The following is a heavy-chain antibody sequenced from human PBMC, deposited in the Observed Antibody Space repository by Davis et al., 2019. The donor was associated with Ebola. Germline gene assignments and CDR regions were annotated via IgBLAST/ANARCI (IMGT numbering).Heavy chain of an antibody. Sequence: GESLKISCAASGFTFSSYGMHWVRQAPGKGLEWVAVIWYDGSNKYYADSVKGRFTISRDNSKNTLYLQMNSLRAEDTAVYYCARELERPLTYYYYYGMDVWGQGTTVTVSS. CDR3: ARELERPLTYYYYYGMDV. J-gene: IGHJ6*02. V-gene: IGHV3-33*01. CDR2: IWYDGSNK. D-gene: IGHD1-1*01. CDR1: GFTFSSYG.